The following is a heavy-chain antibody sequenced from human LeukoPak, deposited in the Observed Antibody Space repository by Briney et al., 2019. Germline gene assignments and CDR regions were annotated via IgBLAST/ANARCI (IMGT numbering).Heavy chain of an antibody. CDR1: GFTFISYA. J-gene: IGHJ4*02. D-gene: IGHD6-13*01. Sequence: PGGSLRLSCAASGFTFISYAMTWVRQAPGKGLEWVAAINGGGDATNYADSLKGRLTISRDNAKNSLYLQMNSLRAEDTAVYYCARGGIYSQGFDYWGQGTLVTVSS. CDR2: INGGGDAT. V-gene: IGHV3-23*01. CDR3: ARGGIYSQGFDY.